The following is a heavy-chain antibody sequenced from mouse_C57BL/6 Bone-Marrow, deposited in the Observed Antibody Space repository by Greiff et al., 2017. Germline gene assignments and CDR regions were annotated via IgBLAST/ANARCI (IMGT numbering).Heavy chain of an antibody. J-gene: IGHJ2*01. V-gene: IGHV1-82*01. CDR1: GYAFSSSW. Sequence: VQLQQSGPELVKPGASVKISCKASGYAFSSSWMNWVKQRPGKGLEWIGRIYPGDGDTNYNGKFKGKATLTADKSSSTAYMQLSSLTSEDSAVYFCARWRYYFDYWGQGTTLTVSS. CDR3: ARWRYYFDY. CDR2: IYPGDGDT.